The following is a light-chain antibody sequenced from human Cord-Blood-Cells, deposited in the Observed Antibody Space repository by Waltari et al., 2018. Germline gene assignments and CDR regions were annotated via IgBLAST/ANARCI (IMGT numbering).Light chain of an antibody. V-gene: IGLV1-40*01. CDR1: SSNIGAGYD. CDR2: GNS. CDR3: QSYDSSLSGWV. J-gene: IGLJ3*02. Sequence: QSVLTQPPSVSGAPGQRVIISCTGISSNIGAGYDVHWYQQLPGTAPKLLIYGNSNRPSGVPDRFSGSKSGTSASLAITGLQAEYEADYYCQSYDSSLSGWVFGGGTKLTVL.